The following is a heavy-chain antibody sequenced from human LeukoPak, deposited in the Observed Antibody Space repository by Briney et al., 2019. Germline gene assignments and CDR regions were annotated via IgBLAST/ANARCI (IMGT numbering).Heavy chain of an antibody. CDR1: GYTSTSYD. V-gene: IGHV1-8*01. CDR3: ARDRYYYDSSGSYYYYGMDV. Sequence: ASVKVSCKASGYTSTSYDINWVRQATGQGLEWMGWMNPNSGNTGYAQKFQGRVTMTRNTSISTAYMELSSLRSEDTAVYYCARDRYYYDSSGSYYYYGMDVWGQGTTVTVSS. D-gene: IGHD3-22*01. J-gene: IGHJ6*02. CDR2: MNPNSGNT.